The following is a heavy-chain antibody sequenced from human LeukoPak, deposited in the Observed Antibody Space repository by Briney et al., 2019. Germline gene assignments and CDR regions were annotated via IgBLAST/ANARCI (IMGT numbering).Heavy chain of an antibody. J-gene: IGHJ4*02. CDR3: ARGTLTFGGVISY. CDR1: GYTFTGYY. Sequence: GASVKVSCKASGYTFTGYYMHWVRQAPGQGLEWMGRLNPNSGGTNYAQKFQGRVTMTRDTSISTAYMELSRLRSDDTAVYYCARGTLTFGGVISYWGQGTLVTVSS. CDR2: LNPNSGGT. V-gene: IGHV1-2*06. D-gene: IGHD3-16*02.